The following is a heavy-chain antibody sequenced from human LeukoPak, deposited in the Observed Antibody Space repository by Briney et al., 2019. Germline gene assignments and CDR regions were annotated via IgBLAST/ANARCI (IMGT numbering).Heavy chain of an antibody. Sequence: PSETLSLTCAVYGGSFSGYYWSWIRQPPGKGLEWIGEINHSGSTNYNPSLKSRVTISVDTSKNQFSLKLSSVTAADTAVYYCASPGIAVAGTKVLYDYWGQGTLVTVSS. D-gene: IGHD6-19*01. CDR2: INHSGST. CDR1: GGSFSGYY. CDR3: ASPGIAVAGTKVLYDY. J-gene: IGHJ4*02. V-gene: IGHV4-34*01.